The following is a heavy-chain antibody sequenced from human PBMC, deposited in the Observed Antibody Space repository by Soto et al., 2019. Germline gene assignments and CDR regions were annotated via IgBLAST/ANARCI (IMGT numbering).Heavy chain of an antibody. D-gene: IGHD6-19*01. Sequence: QLQLQESGPGLAKPSETLSLTCTVSGGSVSSRSYYWAWIRQAPGKGLEWIGGMYYSGNTYHNPSVKGRSGISVDTSKSQFSVRLSAVTAADTAVYVCASETAAGGWSANAVDSWGRGTVGTVSS. CDR3: ASETAAGGWSANAVDS. V-gene: IGHV4-39*01. J-gene: IGHJ3*02. CDR2: MYYSGNT. CDR1: GGSVSSRSYY.